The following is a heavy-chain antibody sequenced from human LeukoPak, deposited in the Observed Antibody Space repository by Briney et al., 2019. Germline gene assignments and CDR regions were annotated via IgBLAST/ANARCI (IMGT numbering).Heavy chain of an antibody. CDR3: ARDGFGTGSN. D-gene: IGHD3-16*01. CDR2: IKQDGSEK. V-gene: IGHV3-7*03. Sequence: GGSLRLSCAASGLTFSNYWMDWVRQAPGKGLEWVANIKQDGSEKNYVDSVKGRFIISRDNAKNSLYLQMSTLRADDTAVYYCARDGFGTGSNWGQGTLVTVSS. J-gene: IGHJ4*02. CDR1: GLTFSNYW.